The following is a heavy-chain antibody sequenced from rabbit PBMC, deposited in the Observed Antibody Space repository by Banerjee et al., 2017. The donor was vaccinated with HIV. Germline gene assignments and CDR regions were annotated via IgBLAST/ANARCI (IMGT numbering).Heavy chain of an antibody. V-gene: IGHV1S40*01. D-gene: IGHD7-1*01. J-gene: IGHJ4*01. CDR2: IGTGSSGST. CDR1: GFDLSSYYC. CDR3: ARDPYAGYADYGGALAL. Sequence: QSLEESGGDLVKPGASLTLTCTASGFDLSSYYCMCWVRQAPGKGLEWIGCIGTGSSGSTYYASWAKGRFTISKTSSTTVTLQMTSLTAADTATYFCARDPYAGYADYGGALALWGPGTLVTVS.